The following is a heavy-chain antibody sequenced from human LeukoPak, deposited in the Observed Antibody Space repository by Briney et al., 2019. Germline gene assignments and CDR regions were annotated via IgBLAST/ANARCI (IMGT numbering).Heavy chain of an antibody. CDR2: ISSSGSTI. Sequence: PGGSFRLSCAASGFTFSSYEMNWVRQAPGKGLEWVSYISSSGSTIYYADSVKGRFTISRDNAKNSLYLQMNSLRAEDTAVYYCARMGDPYSSGWYDGDYWGQGTLVTVSS. CDR3: ARMGDPYSSGWYDGDY. CDR1: GFTFSSYE. V-gene: IGHV3-48*03. J-gene: IGHJ4*02. D-gene: IGHD6-19*01.